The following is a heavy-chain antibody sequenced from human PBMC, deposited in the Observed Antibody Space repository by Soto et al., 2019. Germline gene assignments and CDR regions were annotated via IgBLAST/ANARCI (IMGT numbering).Heavy chain of an antibody. D-gene: IGHD3-10*01. V-gene: IGHV1-3*01. CDR1: GYTFTSYA. Sequence: ASVKVSCKASGYTFTSYAMHWVRQAPGQRLEWMAWINVGNGNTKYSQKFQGRVTITRDTSASTVYMELSSLRSEDTAVYYCARVYYGSGSYYGFSAFDNWGPGTMVTVSS. J-gene: IGHJ3*02. CDR2: INVGNGNT. CDR3: ARVYYGSGSYYGFSAFDN.